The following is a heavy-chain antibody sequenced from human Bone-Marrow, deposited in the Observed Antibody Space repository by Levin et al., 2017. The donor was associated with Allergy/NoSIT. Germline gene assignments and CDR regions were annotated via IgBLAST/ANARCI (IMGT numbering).Heavy chain of an antibody. CDR2: INNNGGTT. CDR3: VREYYGLLAGYYFDY. V-gene: IGHV3-48*03. Sequence: QAGGSLRLSCAASGFSFSTFEMNWVRQAPGKGLEWLSYINNNGGTTHYADSVKGRFTVSRDNAKSSLFLQMNSLRPEDSAVYYCVREYYGLLAGYYFDYWGQGTVVTVSS. CDR1: GFSFSTFE. J-gene: IGHJ4*02. D-gene: IGHD3-9*01.